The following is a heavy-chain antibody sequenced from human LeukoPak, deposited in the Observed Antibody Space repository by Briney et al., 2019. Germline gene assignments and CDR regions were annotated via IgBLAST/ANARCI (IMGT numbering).Heavy chain of an antibody. V-gene: IGHV3-48*01. Sequence: GGSLRLSCAASGFTFSSYSMNWVRQAPGKGLEWVSYISSSSSTIYYADSVKGRFTISKDNAKNSLYLQMNSLRAEDTAVYYCARDAVWGYYDSSGYYPLDYWGQGTLVTVSS. D-gene: IGHD3-22*01. CDR1: GFTFSSYS. CDR2: ISSSSSTI. J-gene: IGHJ4*02. CDR3: ARDAVWGYYDSSGYYPLDY.